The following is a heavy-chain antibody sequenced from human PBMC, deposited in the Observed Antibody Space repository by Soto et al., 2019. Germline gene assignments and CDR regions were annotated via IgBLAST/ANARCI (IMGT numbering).Heavy chain of an antibody. CDR3: ARYRDCSSTSCYSTGRYDY. V-gene: IGHV3-48*02. CDR2: ISSSSTI. Sequence: GGSLRLSCAASGFTFSSYSMNWVRQAPGKGLEWVSYISSSSTIYYADSVKGRFTISRDDAKNSLYLQMNSLRDEDTAVFYCARYRDCSSTSCYSTGRYDYWGQGTLVTVSS. CDR1: GFTFSSYS. J-gene: IGHJ4*02. D-gene: IGHD2-2*01.